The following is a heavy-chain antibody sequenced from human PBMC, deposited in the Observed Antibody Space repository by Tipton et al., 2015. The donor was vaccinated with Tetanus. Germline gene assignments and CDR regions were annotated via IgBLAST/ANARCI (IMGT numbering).Heavy chain of an antibody. D-gene: IGHD5-12*01. CDR3: ARPGRATRDAFDI. J-gene: IGHJ3*02. V-gene: IGHV4-34*01. Sequence: TLSLTCAVYGGSFSGYYWSWIRQPPGKGLEWIGEINHSGSTNYNPSLKSRVTISVDTSKNQFSLKLSSVTAADTAVYYCARPGRATRDAFDIWGQGTMVTVSS. CDR2: INHSGST. CDR1: GGSFSGYY.